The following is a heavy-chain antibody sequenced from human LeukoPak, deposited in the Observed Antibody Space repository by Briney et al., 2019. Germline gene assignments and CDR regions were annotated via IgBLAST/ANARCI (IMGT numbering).Heavy chain of an antibody. CDR2: INHSGST. CDR3: ARGRRGGYSYGYPFDY. V-gene: IGHV4-34*01. J-gene: IGHJ4*02. D-gene: IGHD5-18*01. Sequence: SETLSLTCAVYGGSFSGYYWSWIRQPPGKGLEWIGEINHSGSTNYNPSLKSRVTISVDTSKNQFSLKLSSVTAADTAVYYCARGRRGGYSYGYPFDYWGQGTLATVSS. CDR1: GGSFSGYY.